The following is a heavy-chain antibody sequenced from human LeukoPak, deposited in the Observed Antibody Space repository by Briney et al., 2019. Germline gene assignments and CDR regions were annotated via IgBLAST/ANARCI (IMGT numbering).Heavy chain of an antibody. D-gene: IGHD3-10*01. CDR1: GYTFTSYG. V-gene: IGHV1-18*01. Sequence: GASVKVSCKASGYTFTSYGIGWVRQAPGQGLEWMGWISSYNGNTNYAQNLQGRVTMTTDTSTSTAYMVLRSLRSDDTAVYYCAREWYYGSGSYYYYYGMDVWGQGTTVTVSS. J-gene: IGHJ6*02. CDR3: AREWYYGSGSYYYYYGMDV. CDR2: ISSYNGNT.